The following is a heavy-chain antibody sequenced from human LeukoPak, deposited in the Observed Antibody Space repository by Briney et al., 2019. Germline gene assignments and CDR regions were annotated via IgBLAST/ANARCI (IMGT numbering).Heavy chain of an antibody. D-gene: IGHD1-26*01. Sequence: AASVKVSCLASGYTFTSYGMSWVRQAPGQGLEWVGWISAYSGNTNYAQKLQGRVTITRDTSTSTAYMELRSLRSADTAVYYCASSWDLSAFDICGERTMVTVSS. CDR1: GYTFTSYG. CDR3: ASSWDLSAFDI. CDR2: ISAYSGNT. V-gene: IGHV1-18*01. J-gene: IGHJ3*02.